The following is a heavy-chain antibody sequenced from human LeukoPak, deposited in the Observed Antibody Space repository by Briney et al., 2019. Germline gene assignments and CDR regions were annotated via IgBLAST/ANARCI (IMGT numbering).Heavy chain of an antibody. CDR1: GFSFSAYW. V-gene: IGHV3-7*01. Sequence: GGSLTLSCAASGFSFSAYWMTWVRQAPGAGLEFVANINPVGTATYYADPVKGRFTISRDNAKNLVYLQMNSLRAEDTAVYHCGRFGYVAGVDSWGQGTLVTVSS. D-gene: IGHD3-10*01. J-gene: IGHJ4*02. CDR2: INPVGTAT. CDR3: GRFGYVAGVDS.